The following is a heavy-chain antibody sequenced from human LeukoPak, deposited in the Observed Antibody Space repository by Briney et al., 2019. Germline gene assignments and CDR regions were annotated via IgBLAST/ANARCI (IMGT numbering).Heavy chain of an antibody. Sequence: ASVKVSCKVSGYTLTELSMHWVRQAPGQGLEWMGWISAYNGNTNYAQKLQGRVTMTTDTSTSTAYMELRSLRSDDTAVYYCALTGRRGYTPQYFDYWGQGTLVTVSS. V-gene: IGHV1-18*01. CDR1: GYTLTELS. D-gene: IGHD6-13*01. J-gene: IGHJ4*02. CDR3: ALTGRRGYTPQYFDY. CDR2: ISAYNGNT.